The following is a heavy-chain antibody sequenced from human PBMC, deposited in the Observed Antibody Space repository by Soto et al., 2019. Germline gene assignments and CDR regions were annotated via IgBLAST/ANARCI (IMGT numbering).Heavy chain of an antibody. CDR2: ISGSGGST. V-gene: IGHV3-23*01. CDR1: GFTFSSYA. D-gene: IGHD1-26*01. CDR3: AKDLKQTSWEIDY. J-gene: IGHJ4*02. Sequence: GGSLRLSCVASGFTFSSYAMSWVRQAPGKGLEWVSAISGSGGSTYYADSVKGRFTISRDNSKNTLYLQMNSLRAEDTAVYYCAKDLKQTSWEIDYWGQGTLVTVSS.